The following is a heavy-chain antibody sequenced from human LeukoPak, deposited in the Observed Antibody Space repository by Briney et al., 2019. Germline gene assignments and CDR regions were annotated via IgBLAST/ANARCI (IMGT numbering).Heavy chain of an antibody. D-gene: IGHD6-19*01. V-gene: IGHV3-30*18. CDR1: TLTLTNSS. Sequence: GGALTLSSPPSTLTLTNSSTECVRQAPGKGVEWVAVISDDESNEYYAHYVKGRFTLSQDNSKNTLSLQKSSLRADDTALYYCVKEYSSGCPDYWGQGTLVTVSS. J-gene: IGHJ4*02. CDR3: VKEYSSGCPDY. CDR2: ISDDESNE.